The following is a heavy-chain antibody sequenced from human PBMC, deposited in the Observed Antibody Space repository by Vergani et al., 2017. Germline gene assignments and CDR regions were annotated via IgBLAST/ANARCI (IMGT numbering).Heavy chain of an antibody. J-gene: IGHJ4*02. CDR1: GGTFSSYA. Sequence: QVQLVQSGAAVKKPGSSVKVSCKASGGTFSSYAISWVRQAPGQGLEWMGGIIPIFGTANYAQKFQGRVTITADESTSTAYMELSSLRSEDTAVYYCATTYYYDSGGSNYFDHRGQGTLVTGSS. CDR3: ATTYYYDSGGSNYFDH. CDR2: IIPIFGTA. D-gene: IGHD3-22*01. V-gene: IGHV1-69*01.